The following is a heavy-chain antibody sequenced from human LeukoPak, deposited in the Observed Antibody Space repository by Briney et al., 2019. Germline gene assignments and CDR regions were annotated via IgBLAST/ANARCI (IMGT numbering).Heavy chain of an antibody. CDR2: INPNGGGT. V-gene: IGHV1-2*02. CDR3: AREFFYSSGTKSNRVDY. Sequence: ASVKVSCKASGYTFTGYYMHWVRQAPGQGLEWMGWINPNGGGTNYAQKFQGRVTMTRDTSISTAYTELSRLRSEDTAVYYCAREFFYSSGTKSNRVDYWGQGTLVTVSS. CDR1: GYTFTGYY. D-gene: IGHD6-19*01. J-gene: IGHJ4*02.